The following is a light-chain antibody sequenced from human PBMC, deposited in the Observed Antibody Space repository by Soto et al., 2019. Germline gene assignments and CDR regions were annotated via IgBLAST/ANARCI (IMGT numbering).Light chain of an antibody. CDR2: AAS. CDR1: QGISSY. J-gene: IGKJ5*01. CDR3: QQANSFPIT. Sequence: DIQLTQSPSFLSASVGDRVTITCRATQGISSYLAWYQQKPGKAPKLLIYAASSLQSGIPSRFSGSGSETDFTLTISSLQPEDFATYYCQQANSFPITFGQGTRLEIK. V-gene: IGKV1-9*01.